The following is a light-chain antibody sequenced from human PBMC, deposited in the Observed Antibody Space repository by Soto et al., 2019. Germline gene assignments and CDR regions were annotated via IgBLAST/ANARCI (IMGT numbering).Light chain of an antibody. CDR1: SSDVGGYNY. Sequence: LTQPASVSGSPGQSITISCTGTSSDVGGYNYVSWYQQHPGKAPKLMIYDVSNRPSGVSNRFSGSKSGNTASLTISGLQAEDEADYYCSSYTSSSTLVFGTGTKVPS. V-gene: IGLV2-14*01. J-gene: IGLJ1*01. CDR2: DVS. CDR3: SSYTSSSTLV.